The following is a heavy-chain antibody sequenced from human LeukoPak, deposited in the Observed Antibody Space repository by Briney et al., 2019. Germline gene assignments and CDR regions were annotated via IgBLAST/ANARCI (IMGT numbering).Heavy chain of an antibody. D-gene: IGHD3-10*01. J-gene: IGHJ2*01. V-gene: IGHV4-59*12. CDR1: GGSISSYY. CDR3: ARDSYGSGSHWYFVL. Sequence: SETLSLTCTVSGGSISSYYWSWIRQPPGKGLEWIGYIYYSGSTNYNPSLKSRVTISVDTSKNQFSLKLSSVTAADTAVYYCARDSYGSGSHWYFVLWGRGTLVTVSS. CDR2: IYYSGST.